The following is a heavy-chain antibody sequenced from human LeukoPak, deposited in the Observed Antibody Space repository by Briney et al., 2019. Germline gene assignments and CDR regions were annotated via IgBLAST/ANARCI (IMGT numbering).Heavy chain of an antibody. CDR2: ISSSSTYI. Sequence: PGGSLRLSCAASGFTFRNYAMNWVRQAPGKGLEWVSFISSSSTYIYYADSVKGRFTISRDNAKNSLYLQMNSLRAEDTAVYYCARGYGDYRGWGQGTLVTVPS. J-gene: IGHJ4*02. CDR1: GFTFRNYA. CDR3: ARGYGDYRG. V-gene: IGHV3-21*01. D-gene: IGHD4-17*01.